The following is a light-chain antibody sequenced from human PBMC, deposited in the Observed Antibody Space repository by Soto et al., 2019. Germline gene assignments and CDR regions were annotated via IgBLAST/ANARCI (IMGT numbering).Light chain of an antibody. CDR2: GAS. CDR1: QSVSSD. Sequence: EIVMTQSPATLSVSPGEGVTLSCRASQSVSSDLAWYQQKPGQSPRLLMYGASTRATDIPARFSGGGSGTEFTLTIISLQSEDVAIYYCHQYHDWPPITFGPGTKVDIK. V-gene: IGKV3-15*01. CDR3: HQYHDWPPIT. J-gene: IGKJ3*01.